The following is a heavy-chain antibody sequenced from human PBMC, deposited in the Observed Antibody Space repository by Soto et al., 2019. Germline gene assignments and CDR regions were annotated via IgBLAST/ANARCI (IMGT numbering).Heavy chain of an antibody. CDR2: IYSDGSRT. Sequence: EVQLVESGGGLVQPGGSLRLSCATSGFTFNTYWMHWVRQAPGKGLVWVSRIYSDGSRTSYADSVKGRFTISRDYAKNTLNLQMDSLSPEDTAVYYCARGAGGYYYMDVWGKGTTVTVSS. CDR3: ARGAGGYYYMDV. D-gene: IGHD3-10*01. J-gene: IGHJ6*03. CDR1: GFTFNTYW. V-gene: IGHV3-74*01.